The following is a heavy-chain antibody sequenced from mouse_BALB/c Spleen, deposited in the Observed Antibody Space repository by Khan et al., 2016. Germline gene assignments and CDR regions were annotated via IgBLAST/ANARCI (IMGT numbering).Heavy chain of an antibody. CDR3: GRSPYDDDSSKDGFPY. CDR1: GYSLTGYF. V-gene: IGHV1-37*01. D-gene: IGHD1-1*01. Sequence: VQLQQSGPELVKPGASVKISCKASGYSLTGYFMNWVKQSHGKSLEWIGRINPYNGDTFYNQKFKGKATLTVDKSSSTAHMDLLSLTSEDSAVYYCGRSPYDDDSSKDGFPYWGQGTLVTVSA. J-gene: IGHJ3*01. CDR2: INPYNGDT.